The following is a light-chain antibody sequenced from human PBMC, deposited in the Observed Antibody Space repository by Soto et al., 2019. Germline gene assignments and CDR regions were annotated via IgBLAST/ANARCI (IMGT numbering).Light chain of an antibody. CDR3: QQYNSYPLT. CDR1: QNINTL. CDR2: KAS. V-gene: IGKV1-5*03. J-gene: IGKJ4*01. Sequence: DIQMTQSPSTLSASVGDRVAITGRASQNINTLLAWYQQTPGKAPKLLIYKASSLESGVPSRFSSSGSGTEFTLTISILQPDDSATYYCQQYNSYPLTFGGGTKVEIK.